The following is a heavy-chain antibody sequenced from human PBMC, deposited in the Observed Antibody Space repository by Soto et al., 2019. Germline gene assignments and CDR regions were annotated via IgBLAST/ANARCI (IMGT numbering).Heavy chain of an antibody. Sequence: EVQLVESGGGLVKPGGSLRLSCAASGFTFSNAWMSWVRQAPGKGLEWVGRIKSKTDGGTTDYAAPVKGRFTISRDDSRNTLYLQMNSLKTEDTAVYYCTTCPGIAVAGTPDYWGRGTLVTVAS. D-gene: IGHD6-19*01. J-gene: IGHJ4*02. CDR2: IKSKTDGGTT. CDR3: TTCPGIAVAGTPDY. CDR1: GFTFSNAW. V-gene: IGHV3-15*01.